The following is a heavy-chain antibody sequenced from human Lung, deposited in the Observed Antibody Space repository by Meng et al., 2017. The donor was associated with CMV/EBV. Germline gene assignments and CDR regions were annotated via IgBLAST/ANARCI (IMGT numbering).Heavy chain of an antibody. CDR3: ARYSATVVTRAGFDF. Sequence: SXTXSLXCTVSGGCISSCDYYWSGMRQPPGKGLVWIGNIYYSGSTYYNPALKSCVTITLDTSKNLFSLKLSPVTAADTAVYYGARYSATVVTRAGFDFGVQGTXVTVSS. V-gene: IGHV4-30-4*02. CDR2: IYYSGST. J-gene: IGHJ4*02. D-gene: IGHD4-23*01. CDR1: GGCISSCDYY.